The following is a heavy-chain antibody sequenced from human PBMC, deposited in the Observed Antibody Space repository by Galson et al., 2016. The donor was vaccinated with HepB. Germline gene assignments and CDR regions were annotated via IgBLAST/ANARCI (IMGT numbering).Heavy chain of an antibody. CDR1: GFTFGDYA. CDR2: IRSKTYGATT. Sequence: SLRLSCAASGFTFGDYAMSWFRQAPGMGLEWVGFIRSKTYGATTEYAASVKGRFSISGDDSNSIAYLQMNSLKTEDTAVYYCSRATKLYYYDSSGYGYWGQGTLVTVSS. J-gene: IGHJ4*02. CDR3: SRATKLYYYDSSGYGY. V-gene: IGHV3-49*03. D-gene: IGHD3-22*01.